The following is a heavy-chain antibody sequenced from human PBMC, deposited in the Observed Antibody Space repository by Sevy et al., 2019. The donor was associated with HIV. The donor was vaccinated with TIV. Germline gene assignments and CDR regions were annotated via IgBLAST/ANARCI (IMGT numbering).Heavy chain of an antibody. D-gene: IGHD6-19*01. V-gene: IGHV1-2*02. CDR2: INPNSGGT. J-gene: IGHJ5*02. CDR3: ARIAISVPDPGTWFDP. CDR1: GYTFTGYY. Sequence: SVKVSCKASGYTFTGYYMHWVRQAPGQGLEWMGWINPNSGGTNYAQKFQGRVTMTRDTSISTVYMELSRLRSDDTAVYYCARIAISVPDPGTWFDPWGQGTLVTVSS.